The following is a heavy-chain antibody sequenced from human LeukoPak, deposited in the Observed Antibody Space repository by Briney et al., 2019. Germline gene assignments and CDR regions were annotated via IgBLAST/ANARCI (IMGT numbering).Heavy chain of an antibody. CDR2: FDPEDGET. V-gene: IGHV1-24*01. Sequence: ASVKVSCKVSGYTLTELSMHWVRQAPGKGLEWMGGFDPEDGETIYAQKFQGRVTMTEDTSTDTAYMELSSLRSEDTAVYYCATVMGGSYYYYYGMDVWGQGTTVTVSS. CDR1: GYTLTELS. CDR3: ATVMGGSYYYYYGMDV. D-gene: IGHD1-26*01. J-gene: IGHJ6*02.